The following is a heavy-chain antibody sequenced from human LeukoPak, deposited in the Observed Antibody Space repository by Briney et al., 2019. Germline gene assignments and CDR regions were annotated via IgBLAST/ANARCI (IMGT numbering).Heavy chain of an antibody. Sequence: SETLSLTCTVSGYSISSGYYWGWIRQPPGKGLEWIGSIYHSGSTYYNPSLKSRVTISVDTSKNQFSLKLSSVTAADTAVYYCARGGENSSGWYVIDYWGQGTLVTVSS. V-gene: IGHV4-38-2*02. CDR3: ARGGENSSGWYVIDY. CDR2: IYHSGST. D-gene: IGHD6-19*01. J-gene: IGHJ4*02. CDR1: GYSISSGYY.